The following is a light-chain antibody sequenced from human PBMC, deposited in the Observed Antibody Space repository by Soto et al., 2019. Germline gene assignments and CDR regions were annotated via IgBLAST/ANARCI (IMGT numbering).Light chain of an antibody. Sequence: EIVMTQSPATLSVSPGERATLSCRASQSVSSNLAWYQQKPGQAPRLLIYGASTRATGIPARFSGSGSGTEFTLTISSLQSEDFAVYYCQQYNNWPRTVRQGTKV. J-gene: IGKJ1*01. CDR1: QSVSSN. V-gene: IGKV3-15*01. CDR2: GAS. CDR3: QQYNNWPRT.